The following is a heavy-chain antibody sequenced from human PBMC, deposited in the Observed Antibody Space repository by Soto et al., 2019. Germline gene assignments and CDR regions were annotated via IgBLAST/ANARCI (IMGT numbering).Heavy chain of an antibody. V-gene: IGHV1-18*04. Sequence: ASVKVSCKAFGYTFTTYGINWVRQAPGQGLEWMGWVSPYNGDTTYAQKVQGRVTMTTDTSTRTAYLELRSLRSDDTAVYYCARKVVHMDVWGQGTTVTVSS. J-gene: IGHJ6*02. D-gene: IGHD3-10*02. CDR2: VSPYNGDT. CDR3: ARKVVHMDV. CDR1: GYTFTTYG.